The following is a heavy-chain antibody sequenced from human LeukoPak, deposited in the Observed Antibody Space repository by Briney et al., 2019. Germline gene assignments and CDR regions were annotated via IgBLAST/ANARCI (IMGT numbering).Heavy chain of an antibody. Sequence: SETLSLTCTVSGDSTSSDHWSWVRQPPGKGLDWIGHISYRGSMKYNPSLESRVSISLDTSNNQFSLKLTTLTAADTAVYYCAVYIAGGGGRGYWDQGTLVTVSS. CDR3: AVYIAGGGGRGY. D-gene: IGHD1-26*01. CDR2: ISYRGSM. V-gene: IGHV4-59*01. CDR1: GDSTSSDH. J-gene: IGHJ4*02.